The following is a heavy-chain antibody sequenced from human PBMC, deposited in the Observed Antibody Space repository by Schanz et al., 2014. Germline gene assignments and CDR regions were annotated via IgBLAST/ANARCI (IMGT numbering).Heavy chain of an antibody. D-gene: IGHD2-2*01. CDR3: ARAPTAYCSDTSCLGTAFDY. CDR1: GGTFSSFG. V-gene: IGHV1-69*02. Sequence: VQLEQSGAEVKKPGSSVKVSCKASGGTFSSFGINWVRQAPGQGLEWMGRIIPSLGLAKYDQKFQDKVTITADTSTTTAYMELSGLRSEDTAVYYCARAPTAYCSDTSCLGTAFDYWGQGTLVTVSS. CDR2: IIPSLGLA. J-gene: IGHJ4*02.